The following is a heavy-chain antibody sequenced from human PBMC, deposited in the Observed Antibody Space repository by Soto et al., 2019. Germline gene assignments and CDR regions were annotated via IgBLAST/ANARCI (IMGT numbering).Heavy chain of an antibody. CDR2: ISSSSSYI. CDR1: GFTFSSYS. J-gene: IGHJ6*02. Sequence: EVQLVESGGGLVKPGGSLRLSCAASGFTFSSYSMNWVRQAPGKGREWVSSISSSSSYIYYADSVKGRFTISRDNAKNSLYLQMNSLRAEDTAVYYCARAVDIVATINYYYYGMDVWGQGTTVTVSS. D-gene: IGHD5-12*01. CDR3: ARAVDIVATINYYYYGMDV. V-gene: IGHV3-21*01.